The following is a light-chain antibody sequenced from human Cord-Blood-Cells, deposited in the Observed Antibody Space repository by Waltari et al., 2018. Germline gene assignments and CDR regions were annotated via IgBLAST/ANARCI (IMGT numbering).Light chain of an antibody. CDR2: GAS. J-gene: IGKJ2*01. Sequence: EIVFTQSPGTLSLSPGESATLSCRATQSVSSSYLAWYQQKPGQSPRLLIYGASSRATGIPDRFSGSGSWTDFTLTISRLEPEDFAVYYCQQYGSSPLYTFGQGTKLEIK. V-gene: IGKV3-20*01. CDR1: QSVSSSY. CDR3: QQYGSSPLYT.